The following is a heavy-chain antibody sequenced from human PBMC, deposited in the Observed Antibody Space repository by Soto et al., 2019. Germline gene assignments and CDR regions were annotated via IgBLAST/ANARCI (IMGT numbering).Heavy chain of an antibody. J-gene: IGHJ1*01. CDR3: ARHIVVVPVQNYFQH. CDR2: IYYSGST. CDR1: GGSISSSSYY. D-gene: IGHD2-2*01. Sequence: SETLSLTCTVSGGSISSSSYYWGWIRQPPGKGLEWIGSIYYSGSTYYNPSLKSRVTISVDTSKNQFSLKLSSVTAADTAVYYCARHIVVVPVQNYFQHWGQGTLVTVSS. V-gene: IGHV4-39*01.